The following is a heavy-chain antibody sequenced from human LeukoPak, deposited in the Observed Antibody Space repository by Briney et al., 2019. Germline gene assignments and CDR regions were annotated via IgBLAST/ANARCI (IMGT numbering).Heavy chain of an antibody. CDR1: GGSISSSDYY. J-gene: IGHJ4*02. CDR2: IYYSGST. CDR3: ASQDYSSGWFY. D-gene: IGHD6-19*01. Sequence: KPSETLSLTCTVSGGSISSSDYYWGWIRQPPGKGLEWIGSIYYSGSTYYNPSLKSRVTISVDTSKNQFSLKLSSVTAADTAVYYCASQDYSSGWFYWGQGTLVTVSS. V-gene: IGHV4-39*01.